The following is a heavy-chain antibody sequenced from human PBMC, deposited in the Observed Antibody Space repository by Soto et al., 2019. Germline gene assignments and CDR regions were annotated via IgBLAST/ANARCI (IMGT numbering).Heavy chain of an antibody. CDR3: TKLGVPGTKFFDY. V-gene: IGHV3-23*01. Sequence: GGSLRLSCVASGFTFTNFGMSWVRQAPGKGLEWVSSISSGGGSTYYADSVQGRFTISRDNSRNTLYLQMNSLTAEDTAAYYCTKLGVPGTKFFDYWGQGTMVTVSS. D-gene: IGHD6-19*01. CDR1: GFTFTNFG. CDR2: ISSGGGST. J-gene: IGHJ4*02.